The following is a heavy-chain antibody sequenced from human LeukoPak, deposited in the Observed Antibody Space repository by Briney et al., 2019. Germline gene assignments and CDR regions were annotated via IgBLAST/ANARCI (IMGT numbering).Heavy chain of an antibody. D-gene: IGHD5-24*01. CDR3: ATRRDGYNPTYFDI. CDR1: GYTLTELS. V-gene: IGHV1-24*01. CDR2: FDPEDGKT. Sequence: ASVKVSCKVSGYTLTELSMHWVRQAPGKGLEWMGGFDPEDGKTIYAQKFQGRVTMTEDTSTDTAYMELSSLRSEDTAVYYCATRRDGYNPTYFDIWGQGTMVTVSS. J-gene: IGHJ3*02.